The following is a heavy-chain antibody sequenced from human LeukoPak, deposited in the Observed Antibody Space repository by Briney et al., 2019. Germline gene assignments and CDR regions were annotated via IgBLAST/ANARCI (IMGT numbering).Heavy chain of an antibody. V-gene: IGHV1-69*13. CDR1: GYTFTSYG. D-gene: IGHD6-13*01. CDR2: IIPIFGTA. J-gene: IGHJ6*02. CDR3: ARAPYSSSWDYYYYGMDV. Sequence: SVTVSCKASGYTFTSYGISWVRQAPGQGLEWMGGIIPIFGTANYAQKFQGRVTITADESTSTAYMELSSLRSEDTAVYYCARAPYSSSWDYYYYGMDVWGQGTTVTVSS.